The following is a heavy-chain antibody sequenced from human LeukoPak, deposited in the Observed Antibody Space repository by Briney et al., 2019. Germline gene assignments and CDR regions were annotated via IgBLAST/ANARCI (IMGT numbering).Heavy chain of an antibody. CDR3: ARSLIDYDILTGYYESHSFDY. CDR1: GFTFSSYS. V-gene: IGHV3-21*01. D-gene: IGHD3-9*01. J-gene: IGHJ4*02. Sequence: NPGGSLRLSCAASGFTFSSYSMNWVRQAPVKGLEWVSSISSRSSYIYYADSVKGRFTISRDNAKNSLYLQMNSLRAEDTAVYYCARSLIDYDILTGYYESHSFDYWGQGTLVTVSS. CDR2: ISSRSSYI.